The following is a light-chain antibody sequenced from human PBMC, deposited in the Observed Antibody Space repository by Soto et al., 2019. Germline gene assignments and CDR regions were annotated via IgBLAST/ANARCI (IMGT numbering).Light chain of an antibody. Sequence: EIVLTQSPGTLSLSPGERATLSCRASQSVSSSYLAWYQQKPGQAPRLLIYGASSRATGIPDRFSGSGSGTDFALTISRLEPEDFALYYFQQYGSAPRVTFGGGTNVEIK. CDR2: GAS. CDR3: QQYGSAPRVT. CDR1: QSVSSSY. V-gene: IGKV3-20*01. J-gene: IGKJ4*01.